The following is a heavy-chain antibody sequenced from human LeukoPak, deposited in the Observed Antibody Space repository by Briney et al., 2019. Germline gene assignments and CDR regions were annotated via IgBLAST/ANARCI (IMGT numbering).Heavy chain of an antibody. CDR1: GGSISSYY. D-gene: IGHD3-22*01. CDR3: ARNPPYDSSGYCFDY. J-gene: IGHJ4*02. Sequence: KPSETLSLTCTVSGGSISSYYWSWIRQPPGKGLEWIGYIYYSGSTNYNPSLKSRVTISVDTSKNQFSLKLSSVTAADTAVYYCARNPPYDSSGYCFDYWGQGTLVTVSS. V-gene: IGHV4-59*08. CDR2: IYYSGST.